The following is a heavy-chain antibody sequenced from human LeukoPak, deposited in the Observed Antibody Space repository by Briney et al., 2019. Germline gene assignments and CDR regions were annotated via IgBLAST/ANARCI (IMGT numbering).Heavy chain of an antibody. Sequence: PSQTLSLTCAVSGGSISSGGYSWSWLRQPPGKGLEWIGYIYHSGSTYYNPSLKSRVTISVDRSKNQFSLKLSSVTAADTAVYYCARGLDGGSFDYWGQGTLVTVSS. CDR3: ARGLDGGSFDY. CDR2: IYHSGST. CDR1: GGSISSGGYS. J-gene: IGHJ4*02. V-gene: IGHV4-30-2*01. D-gene: IGHD3-16*01.